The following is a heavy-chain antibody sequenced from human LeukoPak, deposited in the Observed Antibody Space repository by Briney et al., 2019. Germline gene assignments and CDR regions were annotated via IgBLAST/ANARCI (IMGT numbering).Heavy chain of an antibody. CDR2: ISSSSSYI. D-gene: IGHD3-16*01. J-gene: IGHJ4*02. V-gene: IGHV3-11*06. CDR3: ARDLPMITFGDSELDY. CDR1: GFTFSDYY. Sequence: SGGSLRLSCAASGFTFSDYYMSWIRQAPGKGLEWVSSISSSSSYIYYADSVKGRFTISRDNAKNSLYLQMNSLRAEDTAVYYCARDLPMITFGDSELDYWGQGTLVTVSS.